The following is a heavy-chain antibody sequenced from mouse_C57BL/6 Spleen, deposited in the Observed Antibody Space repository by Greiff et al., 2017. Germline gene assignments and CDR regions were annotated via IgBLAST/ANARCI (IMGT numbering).Heavy chain of an antibody. Sequence: VKLQQPGAELVRPGSSVKLSCKASGYTFTSYWMDWVKQRPGQGLEWIGNIYPSDSETHYNQKFKDKATLTVDKSSSPAYMQLSSLTSEDSAVYYCARGGDGRFAYWGQGTLVTVSA. CDR3: ARGGDGRFAY. CDR1: GYTFTSYW. CDR2: IYPSDSET. V-gene: IGHV1-61*01. D-gene: IGHD3-3*01. J-gene: IGHJ3*01.